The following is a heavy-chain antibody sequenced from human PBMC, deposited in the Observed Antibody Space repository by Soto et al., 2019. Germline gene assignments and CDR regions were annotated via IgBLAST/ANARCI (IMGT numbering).Heavy chain of an antibody. Sequence: EVQLVESGGGLVQPGRSLRLSCAAFGFTFSDHYMDWVRQAPGKGLEWVGRIRNKANSYTTEYAASVKGRFTISRDDSHNLLFLQMYSLKTEDTAVYYCSRAGRLTTPYYFDYWGQGPLVTVSS. CDR1: GFTFSDHY. D-gene: IGHD4-4*01. J-gene: IGHJ4*01. CDR3: SRAGRLTTPYYFDY. V-gene: IGHV3-72*01. CDR2: IRNKANSYTT.